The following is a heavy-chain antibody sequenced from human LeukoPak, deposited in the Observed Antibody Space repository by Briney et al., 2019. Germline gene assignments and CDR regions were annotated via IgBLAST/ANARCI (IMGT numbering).Heavy chain of an antibody. D-gene: IGHD4-11*01. V-gene: IGHV3-33*06. CDR2: IWYDGSNK. CDR3: AKDTVSTGFDY. Sequence: GRSLRLSCAASGFTFSSYGMHWVPQAPGKGLEWVAVIWYDGSNKYYADSVKGRFTISRDNSKNTLYLQMNSLRAEDTAVYYRAKDTVSTGFDYWGQGTLVTVSS. CDR1: GFTFSSYG. J-gene: IGHJ4*02.